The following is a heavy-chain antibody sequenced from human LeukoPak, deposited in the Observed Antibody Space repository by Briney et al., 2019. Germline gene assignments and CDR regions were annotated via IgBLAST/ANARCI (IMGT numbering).Heavy chain of an antibody. Sequence: GGSLRLSCAASGFTFNSYWTVWFRQAPGKGLVWVSCINPDGSWTLHADSVKGRFAISRDYARNTLYLQMNSLGVEDTAMYYCARYEQRPGVTASDPWSQGTLVTVSS. V-gene: IGHV3-74*01. CDR1: GFTFNSYW. CDR2: INPDGSWT. CDR3: ARYEQRPGVTASDP. J-gene: IGHJ5*02. D-gene: IGHD2-21*02.